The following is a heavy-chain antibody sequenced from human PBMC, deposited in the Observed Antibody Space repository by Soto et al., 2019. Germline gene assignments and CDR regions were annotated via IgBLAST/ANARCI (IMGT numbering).Heavy chain of an antibody. CDR3: ARVRYCSGGSCHLFDY. CDR1: GVTVRSND. CDR2: IYSGGST. D-gene: IGHD2-15*01. V-gene: IGHV3-66*01. J-gene: IGHJ4*02. Sequence: GVSMRLSSAASGVTVRSNDVSWVRTDTGKGLEWVSVIYSGGSTYYTDSVKGRFTISRDNSKNTLYLQMNSLRAEDTAVYYCARVRYCSGGSCHLFDYWGQGTLVTVSS.